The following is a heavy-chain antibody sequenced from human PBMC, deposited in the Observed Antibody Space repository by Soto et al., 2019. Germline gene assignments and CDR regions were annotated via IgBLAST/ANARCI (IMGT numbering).Heavy chain of an antibody. CDR2: ISDNGSP. CDR3: ARGRYYDFWSGYLDY. D-gene: IGHD3-3*01. V-gene: IGHV4-34*01. J-gene: IGHJ4*02. Sequence: SETVSRTGAVDGSCLIGFYWSWIRHPPGKGLEWIGEISDNGSPNYSPSLKSRVTISVDTSKNQFSLKLSSVSAADTAVYYCARGRYYDFWSGYLDYWGQGTLVTVSS. CDR1: GSCLIGFY.